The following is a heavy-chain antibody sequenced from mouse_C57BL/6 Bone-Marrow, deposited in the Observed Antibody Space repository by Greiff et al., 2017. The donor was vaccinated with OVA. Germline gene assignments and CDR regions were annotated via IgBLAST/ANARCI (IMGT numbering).Heavy chain of an antibody. V-gene: IGHV1-64*01. J-gene: IGHJ4*01. CDR3: ARRWTYGSREMDY. D-gene: IGHD1-1*01. Sequence: QVQLQQPGAELVKPGASVKLSCKASGYTFTSYWMHWVKQRPGQGLEWIGMIHPNSGSTNYNEKFKSKATLTVDKSSSTAYMQLSSLTSEDSAVYYCARRWTYGSREMDYWGQGTSVTVSS. CDR2: IHPNSGST. CDR1: GYTFTSYW.